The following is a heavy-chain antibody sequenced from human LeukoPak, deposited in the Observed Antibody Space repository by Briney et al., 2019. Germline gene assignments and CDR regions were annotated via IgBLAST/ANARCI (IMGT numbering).Heavy chain of an antibody. D-gene: IGHD3-22*01. Sequence: GGSLRLSCAASGFTFSSYAMSWVRQAPGKGVEWGSTISGTYDSTYYSHSVQGRFTISRDNSKNTLYLQMNSLRAEDTAVYYCAKSGSYYHIYYFDYWGQGTLVTVSS. V-gene: IGHV3-23*01. CDR1: GFTFSSYA. CDR3: AKSGSYYHIYYFDY. CDR2: ISGTYDST. J-gene: IGHJ4*02.